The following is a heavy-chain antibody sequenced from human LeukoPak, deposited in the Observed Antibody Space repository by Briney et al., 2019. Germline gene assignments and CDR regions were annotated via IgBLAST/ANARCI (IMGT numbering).Heavy chain of an antibody. CDR2: IRSKAYGGTT. D-gene: IGHD6-13*01. CDR1: GFTFSSYA. V-gene: IGHV3-49*04. CDR3: TRGDLGSSWYYGPLDY. J-gene: IGHJ4*02. Sequence: RAGGSLRLSCAASGFTFSSYAMSWVRQAPGKGLEWVGFIRSKAYGGTTEYAASVKGRFTISRDDSKSIAYLQMNSLKTEDTAVYYCTRGDLGSSWYYGPLDYWGQGTLVTVSS.